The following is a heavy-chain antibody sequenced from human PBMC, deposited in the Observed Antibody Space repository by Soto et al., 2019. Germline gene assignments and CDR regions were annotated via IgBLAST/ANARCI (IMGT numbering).Heavy chain of an antibody. CDR2: IKQDGSEK. CDR1: GFTFNNYW. V-gene: IGHV3-7*01. CDR3: AKNNRYCSSTNCFVFDY. D-gene: IGHD2-2*01. Sequence: EVQLVESGGGLVQPGGSLRLSCAASGFTFNNYWMSWVRQAPGKGLEWVANIKQDGSEKYYVDSVKGRFTISRDNAKNSLYLEMNRLRAEDTAVYYCAKNNRYCSSTNCFVFDYWGPGTLVTVSS. J-gene: IGHJ4*02.